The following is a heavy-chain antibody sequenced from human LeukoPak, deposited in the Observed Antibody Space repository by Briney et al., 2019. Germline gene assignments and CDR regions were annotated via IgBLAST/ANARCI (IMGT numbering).Heavy chain of an antibody. CDR2: IYHSGST. Sequence: SETLSLTCTVSGYSISSGYYWGWIRQPPGKGLEWIGSIYHSGSTYYNPSLKSRVTISVDTSKNQFSLKLSSVTAAGTAVYYCARDNDYGGNSNYWGQGTLVTVSS. J-gene: IGHJ4*02. CDR3: ARDNDYGGNSNY. V-gene: IGHV4-38-2*02. CDR1: GYSISSGYY. D-gene: IGHD4-23*01.